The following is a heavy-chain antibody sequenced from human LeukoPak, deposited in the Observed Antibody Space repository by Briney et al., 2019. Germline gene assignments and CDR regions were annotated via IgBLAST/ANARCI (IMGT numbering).Heavy chain of an antibody. J-gene: IGHJ4*02. CDR3: ARLEPSGTSGGAY. CDR1: GDSISSSSYY. D-gene: IGHD1-26*01. V-gene: IGHV4-39*07. Sequence: SETLSLTCTVSGDSISSSSYYWGWIRQPPGKGLEWIGSIHFGETAYNPSLKSRVTISLDTSNNQFSLRLSFVTAADTAVYYCARLEPSGTSGGAYWGQGTLVTVSS. CDR2: IHFGET.